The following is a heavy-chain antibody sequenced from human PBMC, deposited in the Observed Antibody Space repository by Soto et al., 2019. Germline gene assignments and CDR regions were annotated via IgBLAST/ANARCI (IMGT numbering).Heavy chain of an antibody. CDR2: ISYDGSNK. CDR1: GFTFSSYG. J-gene: IGHJ4*02. V-gene: IGHV3-30*18. CDR3: AKDGPEGSGLY. D-gene: IGHD2-15*01. Sequence: PGGSLRLSCAASGFTFSSYGMHWVRQAPGKGLEWVAVISYDGSNKYYADSVKGRFTISRDNSKNTLYLQMNSLRAEDTAVYYCAKDGPEGSGLYWGQGTLVTVSS.